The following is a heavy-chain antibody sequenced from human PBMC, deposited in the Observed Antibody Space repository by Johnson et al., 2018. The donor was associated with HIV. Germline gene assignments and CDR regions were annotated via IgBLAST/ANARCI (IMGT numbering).Heavy chain of an antibody. CDR1: GFTFSSYG. V-gene: IGHV3-NL1*01. J-gene: IGHJ3*01. CDR2: IYSGGST. D-gene: IGHD6-13*01. CDR3: ARDGKYSSIGPDAFDV. Sequence: QVRLVESGGGVVQPGGSLRLSCAASGFTFSSYGMHWVRQAPGKGLEWVSVIYSGGSTYYADSVKGRFTVSRDHSENTLYLQMNSLRPEDTAVYFCARDGKYSSIGPDAFDVWGQGTMVAVSS.